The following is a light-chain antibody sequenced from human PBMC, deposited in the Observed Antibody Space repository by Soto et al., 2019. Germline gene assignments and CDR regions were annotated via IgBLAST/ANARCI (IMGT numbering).Light chain of an antibody. CDR2: GAS. V-gene: IGKV3-20*01. J-gene: IGKJ2*01. CDR1: QSVSSSY. CDR3: QRYGSSPLSA. Sequence: EIVVTQSPGTLSLSPGESATLSCRASQSVSSSYLAWYQQKPGQAPRLLIYGASSRSTGIPDRFSGSGSGTDVTLIISRLETEDFAVYYWQRYGSSPLSAIDQGAKLEIK.